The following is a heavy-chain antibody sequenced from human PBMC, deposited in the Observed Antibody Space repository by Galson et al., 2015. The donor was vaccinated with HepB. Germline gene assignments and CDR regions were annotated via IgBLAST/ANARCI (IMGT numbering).Heavy chain of an antibody. J-gene: IGHJ4*01. Sequence: SVKVSCKASGYTFTSYYMHWVRQAPGQGLEWMGIIYPSSGYTNYAQKFQGRVTVTRDTSTSTVYMELSSLRSEDTAVYYCARDRHDFWSGYQIAPLDYWGQGTLVTVSS. D-gene: IGHD3-3*01. CDR1: GYTFTSYY. CDR2: IYPSSGYT. CDR3: ARDRHDFWSGYQIAPLDY. V-gene: IGHV1-46*01.